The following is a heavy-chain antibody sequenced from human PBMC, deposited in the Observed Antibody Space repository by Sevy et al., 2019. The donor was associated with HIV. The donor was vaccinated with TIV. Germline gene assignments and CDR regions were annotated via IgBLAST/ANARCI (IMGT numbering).Heavy chain of an antibody. V-gene: IGHV3-43D*03. J-gene: IGHJ4*02. CDR1: GFTFDDYA. D-gene: IGHD1-26*01. CDR2: ISWDGGST. CDR3: AKDIRRELLGGYFDY. Sequence: GGSLRLSCAASGFTFDDYAMHWVRQAPGKGLEWVSLISWDGGSTYYADSVKGRFTISRDNSKNSLYLQMNSLRAEDTALYYCAKDIRRELLGGYFDYWGQGTLVTVSS.